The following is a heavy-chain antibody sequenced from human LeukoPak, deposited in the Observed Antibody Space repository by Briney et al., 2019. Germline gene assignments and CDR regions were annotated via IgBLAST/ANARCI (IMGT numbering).Heavy chain of an antibody. V-gene: IGHV4-34*01. CDR3: AICLIDGYNSHALDY. Sequence: SETLSLTCAVCGGSFIGYNWSWLRQPPGKGLEWIGESNPSGDTSYNPSLKSRVIISLDTSKNQFSLKLSSVTAADTAVYFSAICLIDGYNSHALDYWGQGTLVTVSS. CDR2: SNPSGDT. D-gene: IGHD5-24*01. J-gene: IGHJ4*02. CDR1: GGSFIGYN.